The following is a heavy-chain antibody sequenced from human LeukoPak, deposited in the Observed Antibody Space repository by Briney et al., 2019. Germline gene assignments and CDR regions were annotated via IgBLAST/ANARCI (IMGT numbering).Heavy chain of an antibody. CDR1: GFTFSSYW. D-gene: IGHD2-15*01. CDR2: INSDGSST. J-gene: IGHJ4*02. CDR3: TRGLDRSGGSCDDY. V-gene: IGHV3-74*01. Sequence: GGSLRLSCAASGFTFSSYWMHWVRQAPGRGLVWVSCINSDGSSTNYADSVKGRFTISRDNAKNTVYLQMNSLRAEDTAVYYCTRGLDRSGGSCDDYWGQGTLVTVSS.